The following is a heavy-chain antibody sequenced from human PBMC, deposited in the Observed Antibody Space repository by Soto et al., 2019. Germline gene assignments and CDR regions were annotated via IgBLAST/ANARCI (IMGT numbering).Heavy chain of an antibody. CDR1: GFTFSSYW. D-gene: IGHD3-22*01. Sequence: AGGSLRLSCAASGFTFSSYWMHWVRQAPGKGLEWVSYISSSSSTIYYADSVKGRFTISRDNAKNSLYLQMNSLRDEDTAVYYCARDLDYYDSSGYYRNWFDPWGQGTLVTVSS. V-gene: IGHV3-48*02. J-gene: IGHJ5*02. CDR3: ARDLDYYDSSGYYRNWFDP. CDR2: ISSSSSTI.